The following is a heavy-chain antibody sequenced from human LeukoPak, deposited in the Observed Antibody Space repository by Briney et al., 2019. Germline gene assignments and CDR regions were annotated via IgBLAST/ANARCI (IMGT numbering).Heavy chain of an antibody. CDR2: INQDGSEK. Sequence: GGSLRLSCAASGFTFSSYWMSWVRQAPGKGLEWVANINQDGSEKYYVDSVKGRFTISRDNAKNSLYLQMNSLRAEDTAVYYCARAIHCSSTSCYTPGAFDIWGQGTMVTVSS. CDR1: GFTFSSYW. CDR3: ARAIHCSSTSCYTPGAFDI. D-gene: IGHD2-2*02. V-gene: IGHV3-7*04. J-gene: IGHJ3*02.